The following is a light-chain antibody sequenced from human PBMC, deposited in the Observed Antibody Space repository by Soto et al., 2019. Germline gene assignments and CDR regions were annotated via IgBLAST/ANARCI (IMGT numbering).Light chain of an antibody. J-gene: IGLJ7*01. CDR3: LLYYGGAQLV. V-gene: IGLV7-43*01. Sequence: QAVVTQEPSLTVSAGGTVTLTCASSTGAVTSGNYPSWFQQRPGQAPRTLIYTTNSKHSWTPARFSGSLLGDKAALTLSGVQPEDEADYYCLLYYGGAQLVFGGGTQLTVL. CDR1: TGAVTSGNY. CDR2: TTN.